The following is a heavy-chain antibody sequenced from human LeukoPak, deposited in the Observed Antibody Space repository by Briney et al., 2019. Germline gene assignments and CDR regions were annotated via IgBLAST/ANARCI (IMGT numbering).Heavy chain of an antibody. CDR1: GGSISGSTYY. Sequence: SETLSLTCAVSGGSISGSTYYWGWFRRPPGMGLEWIGSFFYSGSTYYNPSLMRRVTISVDTSKNHLSLKLSSVTAADTAVYYCVRHLRRGSSLDYWGQGTLVTVSS. J-gene: IGHJ4*02. V-gene: IGHV4-39*01. CDR3: VRHLRRGSSLDY. CDR2: FFYSGST. D-gene: IGHD6-13*01.